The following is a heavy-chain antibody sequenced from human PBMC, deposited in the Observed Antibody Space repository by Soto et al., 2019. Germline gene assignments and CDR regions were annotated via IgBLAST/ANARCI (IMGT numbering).Heavy chain of an antibody. CDR2: IFHDGTA. CDR3: ARLVYDTRLNYMYFGF. CDR1: GVSISSGNW. D-gene: IGHD3-10*01. J-gene: IGHJ4*02. Sequence: SETLSLTCAVSGVSISSGNWWTWVRQTPQRGLEYMGEIFHDGTANYYPSFERRVAISVDTSKNQFSLKLTSVTAADTAIYFCARLVYDTRLNYMYFGFWGQGALVTVSS. V-gene: IGHV4-4*02.